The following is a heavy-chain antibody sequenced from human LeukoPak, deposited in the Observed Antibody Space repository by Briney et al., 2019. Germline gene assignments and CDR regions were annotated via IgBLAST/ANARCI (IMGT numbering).Heavy chain of an antibody. Sequence: PGRSLRLSCAASGFTFDDYAMHWVRQAPGKGLEWVSGISWNSGSIGYADSVKGRFTISRDNAKNSLYLQMNSLRAEDMALYYCAKDYYYDSSGPFDYWGQGTLVTVSS. CDR1: GFTFDDYA. V-gene: IGHV3-9*03. CDR3: AKDYYYDSSGPFDY. J-gene: IGHJ4*02. CDR2: ISWNSGSI. D-gene: IGHD3-22*01.